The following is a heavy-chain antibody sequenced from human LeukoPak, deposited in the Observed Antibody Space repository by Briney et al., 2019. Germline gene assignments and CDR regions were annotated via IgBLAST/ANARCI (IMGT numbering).Heavy chain of an antibody. CDR1: GFTFNSYE. D-gene: IGHD6-6*01. CDR2: ISSSGGTI. J-gene: IGHJ4*02. CDR3: ARDSSSSPY. V-gene: IGHV3-48*03. Sequence: GGSLRLPCAGSGFTFNSYEMNWVRQAPGKGLEWVSYISSSGGTIYYADSVKGRFTISRDNAKKSLYLQMNSLRAEDTAVYYCARDSSSSPYWGQGTLVTVSS.